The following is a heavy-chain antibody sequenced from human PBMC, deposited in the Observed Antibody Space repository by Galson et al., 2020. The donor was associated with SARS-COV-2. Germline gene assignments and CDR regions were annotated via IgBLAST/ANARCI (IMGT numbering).Heavy chain of an antibody. CDR3: SRGRSTGDDY. D-gene: IGHD1-1*01. Sequence: ASVKVSCKTSGYVFYTYDINWVRQAPGQGLEWMGWVNGNSGDTYYSQKFRGRVAMTRDRSISTAYLELTSLRSEDSAVYYCSRGRSTGDDYWGQRTLITVSS. CDR2: VNGNSGDT. J-gene: IGHJ4*02. V-gene: IGHV1-8*01. CDR1: GYVFYTYD.